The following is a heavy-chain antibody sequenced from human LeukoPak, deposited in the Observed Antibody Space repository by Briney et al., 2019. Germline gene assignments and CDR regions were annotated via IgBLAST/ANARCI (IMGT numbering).Heavy chain of an antibody. Sequence: SETLSLTCTVSGGSISSGGYYWSWIRQHPGKGLEWIGYIYYSGSTYYNPSLKSRVTISVDTPKNQFSLKLSSVTAADTAVYYCAREGRYYDSSGYYPFDYWGQGTLVTVSS. CDR3: AREGRYYDSSGYYPFDY. D-gene: IGHD3-22*01. CDR2: IYYSGST. V-gene: IGHV4-31*03. CDR1: GGSISSGGYY. J-gene: IGHJ4*02.